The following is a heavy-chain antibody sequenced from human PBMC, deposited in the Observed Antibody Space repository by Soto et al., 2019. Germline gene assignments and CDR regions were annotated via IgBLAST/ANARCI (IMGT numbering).Heavy chain of an antibody. J-gene: IGHJ3*02. D-gene: IGHD2-15*01. V-gene: IGHV3-9*01. CDR3: AKAYCSGGSCYSWIDAFDI. CDR2: ISWNSGSI. CDR1: GFTFDDYA. Sequence: EVQLVESGGGLVQPGRSLRLSCAASGFTFDDYAMHWVRQAPGKGLEWVSGISWNSGSIGYADSVKGRFTISRDNAKNSLYLQMNSLSAEVTALYYCAKAYCSGGSCYSWIDAFDIWGQGTMVTVSS.